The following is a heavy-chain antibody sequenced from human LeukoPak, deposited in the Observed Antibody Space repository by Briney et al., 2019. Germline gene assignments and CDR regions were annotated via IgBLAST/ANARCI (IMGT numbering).Heavy chain of an antibody. J-gene: IGHJ4*02. CDR1: GGSISSYY. D-gene: IGHD4-17*01. Sequence: SETLSLTCTVSGGSISSYYWSWIRQPPGKRLEWIGYIYYSGSTSYNPSLKSRVTISVDTSKNQISLKLSSVTAADTALYYCARATYGSVFFDYWGQGTLVTVSS. V-gene: IGHV4-59*01. CDR2: IYYSGST. CDR3: ARATYGSVFFDY.